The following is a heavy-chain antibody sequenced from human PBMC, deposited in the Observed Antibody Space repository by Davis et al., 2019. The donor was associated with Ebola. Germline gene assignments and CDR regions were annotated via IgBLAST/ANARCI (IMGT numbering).Heavy chain of an antibody. CDR1: GYSFTSYW. Sequence: KVSCKGSGYSFTSYWIGWVRQMPGKGLEWMGIIYPGDSDTRYSPSFQGQVTISADKSISTAYLQWSSLKASDTATYYCATSSSVDAFDVWGQGTIVTVSS. V-gene: IGHV5-51*01. J-gene: IGHJ3*01. CDR3: ATSSSVDAFDV. CDR2: IYPGDSDT. D-gene: IGHD6-13*01.